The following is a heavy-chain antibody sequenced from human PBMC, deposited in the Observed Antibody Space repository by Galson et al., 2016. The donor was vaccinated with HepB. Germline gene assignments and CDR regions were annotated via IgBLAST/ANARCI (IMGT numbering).Heavy chain of an antibody. Sequence: PALVKPTQTLTLTCTYSGFSLTTTGVAVSWIRQPPGAALAWVGLVFWDNDKKYSQSLKTTITVSKDTSKNQVVLTTTNVGPADTATYFCARSSPDYNFAMDVWGQGLAVTV. J-gene: IGHJ6*02. CDR2: VFWDNDK. CDR3: ARSSPDYNFAMDV. CDR1: GFSLTTTGVA. V-gene: IGHV2-5*02.